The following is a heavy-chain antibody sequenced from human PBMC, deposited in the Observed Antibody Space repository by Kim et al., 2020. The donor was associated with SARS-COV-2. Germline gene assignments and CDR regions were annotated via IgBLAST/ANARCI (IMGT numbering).Heavy chain of an antibody. V-gene: IGHV3-30*02. CDR3: AKDRRMVRGVFFDY. D-gene: IGHD3-10*01. Sequence: ADSVKSRFTISRENSKNTLYLQMNSLRAEDTAVYYCAKDRRMVRGVFFDYWGQGTLVTVSS. J-gene: IGHJ4*02.